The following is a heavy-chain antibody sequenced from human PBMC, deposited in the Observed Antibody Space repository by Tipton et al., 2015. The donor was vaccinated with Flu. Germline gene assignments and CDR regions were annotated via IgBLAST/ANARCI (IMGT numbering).Heavy chain of an antibody. Sequence: SLRLSCEASGFTFRTYWMNWVRQAPGKGLEWVSYISDGGTNIYYADSVKGRFTITRDNAKKSLYLQMNSLRAEDTGVYYCARVGRSNIPGYWGQGILVTVSS. CDR1: GFTFRTYW. D-gene: IGHD2-15*01. V-gene: IGHV3-48*03. CDR2: ISDGGTNI. CDR3: ARVGRSNIPGY. J-gene: IGHJ4*02.